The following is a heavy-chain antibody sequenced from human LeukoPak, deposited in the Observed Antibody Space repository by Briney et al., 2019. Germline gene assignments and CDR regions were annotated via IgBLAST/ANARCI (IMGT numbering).Heavy chain of an antibody. D-gene: IGHD2-2*02. CDR2: IIPIFGTA. CDR1: GGTFSSYA. Sequence: ASVKVSCTASGGTFSSYAISWVQQAPGQGLEWMGGIIPIFGTANYAQKFQGRVTITTDESTSTAYMELSSLRSEDTAVYYCARGQAGYCSSTSCYRGFDPWGQGTLVTVSS. CDR3: ARGQAGYCSSTSCYRGFDP. V-gene: IGHV1-69*05. J-gene: IGHJ5*02.